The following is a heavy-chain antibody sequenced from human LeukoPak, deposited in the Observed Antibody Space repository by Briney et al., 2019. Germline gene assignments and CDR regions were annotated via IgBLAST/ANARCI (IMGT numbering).Heavy chain of an antibody. Sequence: GGSLRLSCAASGFTFSSYSMNWVRQAPGKGLEWVSSISSSSNYIYYADSVKGRFTISRDNAKNSLYLQMNSLRAEDTAVYYCARGVAAAGTDIDYWGQGTLVTVSS. CDR3: ARGVAAAGTDIDY. J-gene: IGHJ4*02. CDR1: GFTFSSYS. D-gene: IGHD6-13*01. CDR2: ISSSSNYI. V-gene: IGHV3-21*01.